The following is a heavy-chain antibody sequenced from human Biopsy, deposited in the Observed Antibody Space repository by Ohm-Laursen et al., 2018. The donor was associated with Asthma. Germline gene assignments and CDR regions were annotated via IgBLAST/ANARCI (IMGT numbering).Heavy chain of an antibody. D-gene: IGHD2-15*01. CDR1: GDAMSTSGYY. CDR2: IDYSGTT. CDR3: ARGRGYCRDGNCYNYYFEN. Sequence: TLSLTCIVSGDAMSTSGYYWSWIRHHPGSGLEWIGYIDYSGTTYYNPSLKSRVSLSPDTSKNQFSLRLSSLTAADTAVYYCARGRGYCRDGNCYNYYFENWGQGTLVTVSS. J-gene: IGHJ4*02. V-gene: IGHV4-31*03.